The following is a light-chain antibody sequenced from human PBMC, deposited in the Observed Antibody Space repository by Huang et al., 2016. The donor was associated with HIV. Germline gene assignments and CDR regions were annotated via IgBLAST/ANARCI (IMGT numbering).Light chain of an antibody. J-gene: IGKJ1*01. Sequence: DIVMTQSPDSLAVSLGERATINCKSSQSVLYSSINKNYLAWYQQKPGQPPKLLIYWASTRESGVPDRFSGSGSGTDFTLTTSSLQAEDVAVYYCQQYYSTPQTFGQGTKVEIK. CDR1: QSVLYSSINKNY. CDR3: QQYYSTPQT. CDR2: WAS. V-gene: IGKV4-1*01.